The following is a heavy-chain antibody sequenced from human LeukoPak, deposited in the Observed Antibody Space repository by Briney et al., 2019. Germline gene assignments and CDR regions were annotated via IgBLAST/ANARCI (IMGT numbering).Heavy chain of an antibody. V-gene: IGHV1-69*04. CDR3: ATTNDGGGYQWGDFFDF. CDR2: IIPNLGTT. Sequence: SVKVSYKASGGTSNSHAISWVRQAPGQGLEWMGRIIPNLGTTNRAQNFQDRVTLTADKSTNTAYMELTSLTSDDTAVYYCATTNDGGGYQWGDFFDFWGQGTLVTVSS. CDR1: GGTSNSHA. J-gene: IGHJ4*02. D-gene: IGHD3-22*01.